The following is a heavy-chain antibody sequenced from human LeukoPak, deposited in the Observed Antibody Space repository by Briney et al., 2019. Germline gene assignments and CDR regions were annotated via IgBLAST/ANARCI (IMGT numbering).Heavy chain of an antibody. J-gene: IGHJ6*02. CDR2: ISGTGDTT. Sequence: PGGSLRLSCAASGFTFSNYAMSWVRQAPGEGLEWVSTISGTGDTTYYADSLKGRLTISRDNSKNTLYLQMSSLRAEDTAVYYCARERYSSSWYRNGMDVWGQGTTVTVSS. CDR1: GFTFSNYA. D-gene: IGHD6-13*01. V-gene: IGHV3-23*01. CDR3: ARERYSSSWYRNGMDV.